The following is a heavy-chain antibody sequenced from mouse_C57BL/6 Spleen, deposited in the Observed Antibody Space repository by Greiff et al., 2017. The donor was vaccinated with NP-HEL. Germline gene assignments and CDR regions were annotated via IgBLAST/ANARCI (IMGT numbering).Heavy chain of an antibody. CDR1: GYTFTDYE. D-gene: IGHD2-2*01. V-gene: IGHV1-15*01. J-gene: IGHJ2*01. CDR3: TNMVTTLDY. Sequence: QVQLQQSGAELVRPGASVTLSCKASGYTFTDYEMHWVKQTPVHGLEWIGAIDPETGGTAYNQKFKGKAILTADKSSSTAYMELRSLTSEDSAVYYCTNMVTTLDYWGQGTTRTVSS. CDR2: IDPETGGT.